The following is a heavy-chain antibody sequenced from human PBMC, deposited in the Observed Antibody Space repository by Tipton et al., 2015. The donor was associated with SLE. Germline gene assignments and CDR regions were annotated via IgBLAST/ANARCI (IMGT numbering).Heavy chain of an antibody. CDR2: ISYDGHNQ. D-gene: IGHD6-13*01. CDR1: GFTFSSYA. Sequence: SLRLSCAASGFTFSSYAMHWVRQAPGKGLEWVALISYDGHNQYYSDSVKGRFTISRDNSKNTLYLQMNSLRAEDTAVYYCAGQLSYYYGMDVWGQGTTVTVSS. J-gene: IGHJ6*02. CDR3: AGQLSYYYGMDV. V-gene: IGHV3-30*04.